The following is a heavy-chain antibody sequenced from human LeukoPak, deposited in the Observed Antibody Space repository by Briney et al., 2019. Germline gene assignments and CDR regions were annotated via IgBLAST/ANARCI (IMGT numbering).Heavy chain of an antibody. D-gene: IGHD2-2*01. CDR3: ARRLTQYDCFDP. Sequence: SQTLSLTCAISGDSVSSNSVTWNWIRQSPSRGLEWLGRTYYGSTWYDDYAVSVRGRITVNPDTSKNQFSLHLNSVTPEDTAVYYCARRLTQYDCFDPWGQGILVTVSS. J-gene: IGHJ5*02. V-gene: IGHV6-1*01. CDR1: GDSVSSNSVT. CDR2: TYYGSTWYD.